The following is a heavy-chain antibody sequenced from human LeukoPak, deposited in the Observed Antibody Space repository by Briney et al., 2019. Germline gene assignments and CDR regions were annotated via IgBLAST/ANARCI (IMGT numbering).Heavy chain of an antibody. CDR2: INPNSGGT. Sequence: GASVKVSCKASGYTFTGYYMHWVRHAPGQGLEWMGWINPNSGGTNYAQKFQGRVTMTRDTSISTAYMELSRLRSDDTAVYYCARVSSGWSFNFDPWGQGTLVTVSS. CDR1: GYTFTGYY. V-gene: IGHV1-2*02. J-gene: IGHJ5*02. D-gene: IGHD6-19*01. CDR3: ARVSSGWSFNFDP.